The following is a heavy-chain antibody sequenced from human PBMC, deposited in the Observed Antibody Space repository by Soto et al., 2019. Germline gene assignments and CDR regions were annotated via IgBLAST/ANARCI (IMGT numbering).Heavy chain of an antibody. Sequence: SETLSLTCTVSGGSISSYYWSWIRQPPGKGLEWIGYIYYSGSTNYNPSLKSRVTISVDTSKNQFSLKLSSVTAADTAVYYCARGGYDILTDYYYYGMDVWGQGTTVTVSS. J-gene: IGHJ6*02. D-gene: IGHD3-9*01. CDR2: IYYSGST. CDR1: GGSISSYY. CDR3: ARGGYDILTDYYYYGMDV. V-gene: IGHV4-59*01.